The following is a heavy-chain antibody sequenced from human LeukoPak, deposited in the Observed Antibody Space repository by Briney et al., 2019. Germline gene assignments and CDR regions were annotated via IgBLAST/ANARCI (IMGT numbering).Heavy chain of an antibody. J-gene: IGHJ6*03. Sequence: SETLSLTCTVAGGSISSYYGSWIRQPPGKGLEWRGYIYYSGSTNYNPSLKSRVTISVDTSKNQFSLKLSSVTAADTAVYYCARELCSTTSCYPALHYSSYYMDAWGNGTPVT. V-gene: IGHV4-59*01. CDR3: ARELCSTTSCYPALHYSSYYMDA. CDR2: IYYSGST. CDR1: GGSISSYY. D-gene: IGHD2-2*01.